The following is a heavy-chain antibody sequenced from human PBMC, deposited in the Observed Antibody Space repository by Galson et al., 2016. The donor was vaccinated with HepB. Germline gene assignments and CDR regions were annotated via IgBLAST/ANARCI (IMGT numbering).Heavy chain of an antibody. CDR1: GFTFNTYG. CDR2: ISSASSLK. V-gene: IGHV3-21*05. D-gene: IGHD3-10*01. J-gene: IGHJ5*02. Sequence: SLRLSCADSGFTFNTYGMNWVRQAPGKGLEWVSYISSASSLKYYADSVKGRFTISRDNARHSLYLEMNSLRGEDTAMYYCARDYVPGAWGQGVLVTVSS. CDR3: ARDYVPGA.